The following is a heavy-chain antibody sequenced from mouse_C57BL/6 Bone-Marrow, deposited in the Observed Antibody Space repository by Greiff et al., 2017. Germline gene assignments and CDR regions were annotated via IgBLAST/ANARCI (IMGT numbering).Heavy chain of an antibody. Sequence: EVKLVESGPELVKPGASVKISCKASGYSFTGYYMNWVKQSPEKSLEWIGEINPSTGGTTYNQKFKAKATLTVDKSSSTAYMQLKSLTSEDSAVYYCARWDYGHYFDYWGQGTTLTVSS. CDR3: ARWDYGHYFDY. D-gene: IGHD1-1*01. J-gene: IGHJ2*01. CDR1: GYSFTGYY. CDR2: INPSTGGT. V-gene: IGHV1-42*01.